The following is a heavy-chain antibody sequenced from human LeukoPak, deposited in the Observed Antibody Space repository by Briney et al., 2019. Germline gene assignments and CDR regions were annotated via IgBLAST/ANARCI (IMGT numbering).Heavy chain of an antibody. V-gene: IGHV1-8*03. J-gene: IGHJ3*02. CDR2: INPNNGNL. CDR3: ARSDHNSWNAFDI. Sequence: ASVKVSCKASGYTFTSYDINWVRQATGQGLEWMGWINPNNGNLGYAQKFQGRVTITRNTPISTAYMELSSLTSEDTAVYYCARSDHNSWNAFDIWGQGTMVTFSS. D-gene: IGHD1-26*01. CDR1: GYTFTSYD.